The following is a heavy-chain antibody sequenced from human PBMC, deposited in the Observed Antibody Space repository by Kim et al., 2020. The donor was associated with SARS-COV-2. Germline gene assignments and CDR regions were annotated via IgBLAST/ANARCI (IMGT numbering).Heavy chain of an antibody. CDR1: GFTFSSYA. CDR2: ISGSGGST. V-gene: IGHV3-23*01. J-gene: IGHJ4*02. Sequence: GGSLRLSCAASGFTFSSYAMSWVRQAPGKGLEWVSAISGSGGSTYYADSVKGRFTISRDNSKNTLYLQMNSLRAEDTAVYYCAKDTHLAKQHLLYYFDYWGQGTLVTVSS. D-gene: IGHD6-13*01. CDR3: AKDTHLAKQHLLYYFDY.